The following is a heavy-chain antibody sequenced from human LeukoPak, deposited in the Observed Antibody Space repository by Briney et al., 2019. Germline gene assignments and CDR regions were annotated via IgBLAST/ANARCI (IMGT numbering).Heavy chain of an antibody. CDR3: AKVLEYCSGGSCSYYFDY. CDR2: ISGSGGST. V-gene: IGHV3-23*01. CDR1: GFSFSSYA. Sequence: GSLTLSCVASGFSFSSYAMSWVRQTPARGLEWVSSISGSGGSTYYADSVKGRFTISRDNSKNTLYLQMNSLRAEDTAVYYCAKVLEYCSGGSCSYYFDYWGQGTLVTVSS. J-gene: IGHJ4*02. D-gene: IGHD2-15*01.